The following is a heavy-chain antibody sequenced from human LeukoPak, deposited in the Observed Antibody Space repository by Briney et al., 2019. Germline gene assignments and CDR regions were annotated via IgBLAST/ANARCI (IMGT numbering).Heavy chain of an antibody. CDR2: INHNSGCT. CDR3: ARELHSGSDT. CDR1: GYTFTGYY. J-gene: IGHJ5*02. D-gene: IGHD1-26*01. Sequence: GASVNVSFKASGYTFTGYYMHWVRQAPGQGLEGMGWINHNSGCTNYAQRFQGGGTMTRDTPISTAYMELSRLRSDDTAVYYCARELHSGSDTWGQGTLVTVSS. V-gene: IGHV1-2*02.